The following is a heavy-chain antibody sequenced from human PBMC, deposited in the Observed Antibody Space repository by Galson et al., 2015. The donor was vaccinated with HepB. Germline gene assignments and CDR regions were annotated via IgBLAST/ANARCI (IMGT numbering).Heavy chain of an antibody. D-gene: IGHD4-23*01. V-gene: IGHV3-48*04. CDR2: ISSSSSTI. Sequence: SLRLSCAASGFTFSSYSMNWVRQAPGKGLEWVSYISSSSSTIYYADSVKGRFTISRDNAKNSLYLQMNSLRAEDTAVYYRVFLRGNDLKPLDYWGQGTLVTVSS. CDR3: VFLRGNDLKPLDY. J-gene: IGHJ4*02. CDR1: GFTFSSYS.